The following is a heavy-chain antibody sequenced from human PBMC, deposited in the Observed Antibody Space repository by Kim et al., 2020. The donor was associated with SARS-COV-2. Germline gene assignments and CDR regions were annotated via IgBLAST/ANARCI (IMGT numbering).Heavy chain of an antibody. J-gene: IGHJ4*02. CDR1: GFTFSSYW. Sequence: GGSLRLSCAASGFTFSSYWMSWVRQAPGKGLEWVANIKQDGSEKYYVDSVKGRFTISRDNAKNSLYLQMNSLRAEDTAVYYCARGRLGLLWFGESYEVDYWGQGTLVTVSS. V-gene: IGHV3-7*01. CDR2: IKQDGSEK. CDR3: ARGRLGLLWFGESYEVDY. D-gene: IGHD3-10*01.